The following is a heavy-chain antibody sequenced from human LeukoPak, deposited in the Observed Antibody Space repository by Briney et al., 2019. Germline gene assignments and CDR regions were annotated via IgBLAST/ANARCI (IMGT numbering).Heavy chain of an antibody. CDR1: GGSFSGYY. CDR3: ARYWGRLSYCSSTSCYPNKPPRGFLYNWFDP. Sequence: SETLSLTCAVYGGSFSGYYWSWIRQPPGKGLEWIGEINHSGSTNYNPSLKSRVTISVDTSKNQFSLKLSSVTAADTAVYYCARYWGRLSYCSSTSCYPNKPPRGFLYNWFDPWGQGTLVTVSS. CDR2: INHSGST. D-gene: IGHD2-2*01. V-gene: IGHV4-34*01. J-gene: IGHJ5*02.